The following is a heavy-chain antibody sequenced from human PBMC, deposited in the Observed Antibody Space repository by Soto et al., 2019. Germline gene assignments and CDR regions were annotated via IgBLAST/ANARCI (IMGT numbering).Heavy chain of an antibody. CDR3: ATPDTVDTAMVTSAYGMDV. CDR1: GYTFASYY. Sequence: XSVKGSCKASGYTFASYYMHWGRQAPGQGLEWMGIINPSGGSTSYAQKFQSRVTMTRDTSTSTVYMELSSLRSEDTAVYYCATPDTVDTAMVTSAYGMDVWGQGTTVTVSS. D-gene: IGHD5-18*01. CDR2: INPSGGST. J-gene: IGHJ6*02. V-gene: IGHV1-46*01.